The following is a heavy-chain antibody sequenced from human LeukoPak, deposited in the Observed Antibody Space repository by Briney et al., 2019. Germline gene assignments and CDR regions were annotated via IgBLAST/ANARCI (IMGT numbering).Heavy chain of an antibody. V-gene: IGHV4-59*01. Sequence: SETLSLTCTVSGGSISSYYWSWIRQPPGKGLEWIGYIYYSGSTNYNPSLKSRVTISVDTSKNQFSLKLSSVTAADTAVYYCATDDSSGYYSTAPFDYWGQGTLVTVSS. CDR3: ATDDSSGYYSTAPFDY. CDR2: IYYSGST. D-gene: IGHD3-22*01. J-gene: IGHJ4*02. CDR1: GGSISSYY.